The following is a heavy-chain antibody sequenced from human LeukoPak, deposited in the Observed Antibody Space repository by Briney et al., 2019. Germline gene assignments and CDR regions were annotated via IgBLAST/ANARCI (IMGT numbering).Heavy chain of an antibody. J-gene: IGHJ3*02. CDR1: GFTFSNHG. CDR3: ARDIAARRDDALDI. V-gene: IGHV3-33*01. Sequence: GGSLRLSCAASGFTFSNHGMHWVRQAPGKGPEWVALIWYDGSNKYYGDSVKGRFTISRDNAKNTLYLQMNSLRAEDTAVYYCARDIAARRDDALDIWGQGTMVTVSS. CDR2: IWYDGSNK. D-gene: IGHD6-6*01.